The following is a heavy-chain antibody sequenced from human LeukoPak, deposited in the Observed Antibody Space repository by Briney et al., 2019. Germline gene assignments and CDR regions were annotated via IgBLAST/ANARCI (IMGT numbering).Heavy chain of an antibody. J-gene: IGHJ3*02. D-gene: IGHD1-26*01. CDR2: IYSGGST. CDR1: GFTFSSYE. Sequence: PGGSLRLSCAAPGFTFSSYEMNWVRQAPGKGLEWVSIIYSGGSTFYADSVKGRFTISRDNSKNTLYLQMNSLRAEDTAVYYCARGGSYLSAFDIWGQGTMVTVSS. V-gene: IGHV3-53*01. CDR3: ARGGSYLSAFDI.